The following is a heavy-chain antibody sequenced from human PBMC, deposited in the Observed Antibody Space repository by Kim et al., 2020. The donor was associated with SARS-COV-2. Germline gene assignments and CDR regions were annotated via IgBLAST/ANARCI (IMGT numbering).Heavy chain of an antibody. Sequence: AKYADTVKGRFTISRDNAKNTLYLQMSNLRPEDAAVYYCARYSVSAFDIWGQGTMVSVSS. V-gene: IGHV3-74*01. J-gene: IGHJ3*02. CDR3: ARYSVSAFDI. D-gene: IGHD1-26*01. CDR2: A.